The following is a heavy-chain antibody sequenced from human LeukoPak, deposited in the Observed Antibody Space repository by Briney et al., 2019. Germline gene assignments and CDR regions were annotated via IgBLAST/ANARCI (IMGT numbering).Heavy chain of an antibody. J-gene: IGHJ5*02. D-gene: IGHD4-17*01. V-gene: IGHV4-39*01. CDR2: IYYSGST. Sequence: SETLSLTCTVSGGSISSSSSYWGWIRQPPGKGLEWIGSIYYSGSTYYNPSLKSRVTISVDTSKNQFSLKLSSVTAADTAVYYCARSGNYGDYESWFDPWGQGTLVTVSS. CDR1: GGSISSSSSY. CDR3: ARSGNYGDYESWFDP.